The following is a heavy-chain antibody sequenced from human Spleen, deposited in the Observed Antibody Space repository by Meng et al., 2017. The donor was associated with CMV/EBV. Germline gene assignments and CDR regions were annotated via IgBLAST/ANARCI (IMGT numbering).Heavy chain of an antibody. J-gene: IGHJ3*02. V-gene: IGHV3-74*01. CDR1: GFTFSSYW. D-gene: IGHD2-15*01. CDR3: ARVVVVPTDAFDI. Sequence: GESLKISCAASGFTFSSYWMHWVRQAPGKGLVWVSRINSDGSSTSYADSVKGRLTISRDNAKNTLYLQMNSLRAEDTAVYYCARVVVVPTDAFDIWGQGTMVTVSS. CDR2: INSDGSST.